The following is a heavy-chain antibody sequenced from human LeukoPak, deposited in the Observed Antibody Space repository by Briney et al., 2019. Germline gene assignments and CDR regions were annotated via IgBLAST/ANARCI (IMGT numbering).Heavy chain of an antibody. D-gene: IGHD2-2*03. J-gene: IGHJ6*02. CDR1: GFTFSSYG. CDR3: AKDLDNNYGMDV. Sequence: GGSLRLSCAASGFTFSSYGMHWVRQAPGKGLEWVVVISYDGSNKYYADSVKGRFTISRDNSKNTLYLQMNSLRAEDTAVYYCAKDLDNNYGMDVWGQGTTVTVSS. CDR2: ISYDGSNK. V-gene: IGHV3-30*18.